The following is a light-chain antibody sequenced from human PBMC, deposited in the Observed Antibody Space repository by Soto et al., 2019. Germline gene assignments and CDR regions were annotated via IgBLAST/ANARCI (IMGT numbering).Light chain of an antibody. J-gene: IGKJ1*01. Sequence: DIPLTQSPSTLSAPVGDRVTITCRASQRIATWLAWYQHQPGSAPKLLIYGASTLQSGVPSRFSGSGSGAEFTLTIDNLQPEDFATYYCQQYHLYWTFGPGTKVEI. CDR2: GAS. V-gene: IGKV1-5*01. CDR1: QRIATW. CDR3: QQYHLYWT.